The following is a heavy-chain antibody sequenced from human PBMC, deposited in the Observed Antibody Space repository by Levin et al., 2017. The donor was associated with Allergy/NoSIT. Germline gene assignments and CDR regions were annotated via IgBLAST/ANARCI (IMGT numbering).Heavy chain of an antibody. CDR2: ISGNGGST. CDR1: GITFSNYA. J-gene: IGHJ5*02. V-gene: IGHV3-64D*06. D-gene: IGHD4-17*01. Sequence: PGGSLRLSCSASGITFSNYAMHWVRQAPGRGLEYFSSISGNGGSTFYADSAKGRFTISRDNSKNTLYLQMSSLRAADTAVYYCVKGGTTVSTNWFDPWGQGTLVIVSS. CDR3: VKGGTTVSTNWFDP.